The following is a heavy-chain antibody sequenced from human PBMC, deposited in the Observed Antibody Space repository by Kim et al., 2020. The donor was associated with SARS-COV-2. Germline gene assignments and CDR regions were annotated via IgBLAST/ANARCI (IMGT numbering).Heavy chain of an antibody. Sequence: GESLKISCKGSGYSFTSYWISWVRQMPGKGLEWMGRIDPSDSYTNYSPSFQGHVTISADKSISTAYLQWSSLKASDTAMYYCAGSYYDFWTRLHYYYGMDVWGQGTTVTVSS. CDR1: GYSFTSYW. CDR3: AGSYYDFWTRLHYYYGMDV. CDR2: IDPSDSYT. D-gene: IGHD3-3*01. V-gene: IGHV5-10-1*01. J-gene: IGHJ6*02.